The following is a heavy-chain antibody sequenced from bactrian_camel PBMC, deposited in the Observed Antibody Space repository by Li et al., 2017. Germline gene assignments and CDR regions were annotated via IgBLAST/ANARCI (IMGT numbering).Heavy chain of an antibody. CDR2: LTRGGLT. V-gene: IGHV3S55*01. CDR1: GFADPKHC. Sequence: HVQLVESGGGSVMSGGSLRLSCAASGFADPKHCMAWFRQAPGGEREGVAVLTRGGLTYYTDSVKDRFTISRDTAKMMLYLQMNSLKPEDTAMYYCAARSEGDTYVHLLLNVDTYDYWGQGTQVTVS. CDR3: AARSEGDTYVHLLLNVDTYDY. J-gene: IGHJ4*01. D-gene: IGHD2*01.